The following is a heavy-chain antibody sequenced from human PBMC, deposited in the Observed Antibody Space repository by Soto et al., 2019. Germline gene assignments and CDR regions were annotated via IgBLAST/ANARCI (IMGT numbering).Heavy chain of an antibody. D-gene: IGHD5-18*01. CDR2: TYYRSKWYN. CDR3: ARDREQLWPYYYYYGMDV. Sequence: SQTLSLTCAISGDSVSSNSAAWNWIRQSPSRGLEWLGRTYYRSKWYNDYAVSVKSRITINPDTSKNQFSLQLNSVTPEDTAVYYCARDREQLWPYYYYYGMDVWGQGTTVTVYS. CDR1: GDSVSSNSAA. V-gene: IGHV6-1*01. J-gene: IGHJ6*02.